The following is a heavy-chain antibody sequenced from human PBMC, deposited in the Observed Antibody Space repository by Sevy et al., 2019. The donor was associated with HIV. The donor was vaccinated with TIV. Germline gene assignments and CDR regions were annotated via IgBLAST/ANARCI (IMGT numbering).Heavy chain of an antibody. J-gene: IGHJ4*02. CDR3: AREWRVLYFGESSSERYLDY. D-gene: IGHD3-10*01. CDR1: GFTFTTYW. Sequence: GGSLRLSCEASGFTFTTYWMSWVRQAPGKGLEWVANIKQDGSEKFYVDSVKGRFTISRDNAKNSLYLQMNSLRAEDTAVYYCAREWRVLYFGESSSERYLDYWGQGTLVTVSS. CDR2: IKQDGSEK. V-gene: IGHV3-7*01.